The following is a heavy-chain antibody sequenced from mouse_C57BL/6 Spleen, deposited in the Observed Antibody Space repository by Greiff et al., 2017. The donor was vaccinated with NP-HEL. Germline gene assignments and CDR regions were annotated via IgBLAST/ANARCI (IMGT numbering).Heavy chain of an antibody. J-gene: IGHJ4*01. Sequence: VKLQESGTELVKPGASVKLSCKASGYTFTSYWMHWVKQRPGQGLEWIGNINPSNGGTNYNEKFKSKATLTVDKSSSTAYMQLSSLTSEDSAVYYCARGRMRGYDDAMDYWGQGTSVTVSS. V-gene: IGHV1-53*01. CDR2: INPSNGGT. CDR1: GYTFTSYW. D-gene: IGHD2-2*01. CDR3: ARGRMRGYDDAMDY.